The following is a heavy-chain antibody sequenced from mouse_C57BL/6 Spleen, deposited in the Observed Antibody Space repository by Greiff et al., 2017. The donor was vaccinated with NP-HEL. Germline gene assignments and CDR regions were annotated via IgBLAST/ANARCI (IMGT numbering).Heavy chain of an antibody. CDR1: GYAFSSYW. CDR2: IYPGDGDT. V-gene: IGHV1-80*01. CDR3: ARGSRGYAMDY. J-gene: IGHJ4*01. Sequence: QVQLQQSGAELVKPGASVKISCKASGYAFSSYWMNWVKQRPGKGLEWIGQIYPGDGDTNYNGKFKGKATLTADKSSSTAYMQLSSLTSEDSAVYFCARGSRGYAMDYWGQGTSVTVSS.